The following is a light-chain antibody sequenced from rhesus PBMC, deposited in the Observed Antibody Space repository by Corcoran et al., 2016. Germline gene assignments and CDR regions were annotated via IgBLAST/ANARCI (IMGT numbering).Light chain of an antibody. CDR1: ENVNNY. J-gene: IGKJ3*01. Sequence: DIQMTQSPSSLSASVGDRVTITCRASENVNNYLNWYQQKPGKAPKFLIYKASTLQSGVPSRFSGSGSGTDDTFTISSLQPEDVATYYCQHGYGTPFTFGPGTKLDIK. CDR2: KAS. V-gene: IGKV1-74*01. CDR3: QHGYGTPFT.